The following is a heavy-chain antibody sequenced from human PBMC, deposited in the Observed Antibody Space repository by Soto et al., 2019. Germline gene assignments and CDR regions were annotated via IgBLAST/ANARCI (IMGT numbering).Heavy chain of an antibody. D-gene: IGHD6-13*01. CDR2: ISAYNGNT. J-gene: IGHJ6*02. CDR3: ARDGGAAADLLTGMDV. CDR1: VGTFSSYA. V-gene: IGHV1-18*01. Sequence: ASVKVSCKASVGTFSSYAISWVRQAPGQGLEWMGGISAYNGNTNYAQKLQGRVTMTTDTSTSTAYMELRSLRSDDTAVYYCARDGGAAADLLTGMDVWGQGTTVTVSS.